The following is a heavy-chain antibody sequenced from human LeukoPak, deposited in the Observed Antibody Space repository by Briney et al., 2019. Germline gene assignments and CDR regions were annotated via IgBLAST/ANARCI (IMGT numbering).Heavy chain of an antibody. CDR3: ARIMQEAFDI. CDR1: GFSLNTHGMR. Sequence: SGPALVKPTQSLTLTCTFSGFSLNTHGMRVSWIRQPPVKAPEWLARIDWDDDKFYTTSLKTRLTISKDTSKNQVVLTMTNMDPVDTATYYCARIMQEAFDIWGQGTMVTVSS. V-gene: IGHV2-70*04. CDR2: IDWDDDK. J-gene: IGHJ3*02.